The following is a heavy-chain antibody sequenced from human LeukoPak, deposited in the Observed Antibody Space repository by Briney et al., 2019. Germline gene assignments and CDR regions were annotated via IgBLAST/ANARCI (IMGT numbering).Heavy chain of an antibody. CDR1: GFTFSSYG. CDR2: VWYDGSNK. CDR3: AKGGSGWYLYYFDY. V-gene: IGHV3-33*06. Sequence: PGGSLRLSCAASGFTFSSYGMHWVRQAPGKGLEWVAVVWYDGSNKYYADSVKGRFTISRDNSKNTLYLQMNSLRAEDTAVYYCAKGGSGWYLYYFDYWGQGTLVTVSS. D-gene: IGHD6-19*01. J-gene: IGHJ4*02.